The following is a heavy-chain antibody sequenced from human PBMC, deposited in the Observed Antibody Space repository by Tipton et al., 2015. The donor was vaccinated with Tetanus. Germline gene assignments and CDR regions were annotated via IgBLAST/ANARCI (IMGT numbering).Heavy chain of an antibody. CDR3: SGGGAHVDY. J-gene: IGHJ4*02. V-gene: IGHV3-73*01. CDR2: FASPSNSAAT. Sequence: SLRLSCAASGSTLSAYSVDWVRQSTGKGLECFGRFASPSNSAATTYAASVRGRFTFSRDDAKNTAYLEMNSLTVEDTAVYYCSGGGAHVDYWGQGVLVTVSS. D-gene: IGHD2-21*01. CDR1: GSTLSAYS.